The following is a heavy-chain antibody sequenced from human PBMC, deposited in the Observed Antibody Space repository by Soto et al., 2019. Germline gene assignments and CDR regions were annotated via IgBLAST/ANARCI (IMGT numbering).Heavy chain of an antibody. V-gene: IGHV4-34*01. Sequence: PSETLSLTCAVYGGSFSGYYWSWIRQPPGKGLEWIGEINHSGSTNYNPSLKSRVTISVDTSKNQFSLKLSSVTAADTAVYYCARGSKAPEVVAAVNWFDPWGQG. J-gene: IGHJ5*02. CDR3: ARGSKAPEVVAAVNWFDP. D-gene: IGHD2-15*01. CDR2: INHSGST. CDR1: GGSFSGYY.